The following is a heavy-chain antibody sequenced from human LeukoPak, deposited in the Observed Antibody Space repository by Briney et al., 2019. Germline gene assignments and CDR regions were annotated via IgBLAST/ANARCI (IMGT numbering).Heavy chain of an antibody. CDR3: AKGWYYDSSGYFGY. Sequence: PGGSLRLSCAASGFTFSSYAMSWVRQAPGKGLEWVSAVSGSGGSTYYADSVKGRFTASRDNSKNTLYLQMNSLRAEDTAVYYCAKGWYYDSSGYFGYWGQGTLVTVSS. D-gene: IGHD3-22*01. CDR1: GFTFSSYA. CDR2: VSGSGGST. V-gene: IGHV3-23*01. J-gene: IGHJ4*02.